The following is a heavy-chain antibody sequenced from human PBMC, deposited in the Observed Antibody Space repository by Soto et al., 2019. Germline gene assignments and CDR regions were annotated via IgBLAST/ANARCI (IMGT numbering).Heavy chain of an antibody. J-gene: IGHJ6*02. CDR1: GDSVSSNSAA. D-gene: IGHD6-19*01. CDR2: TYYRSKWYN. Sequence: PSQTLSLTCAISGDSVSSNSAAWNWIRQSPSRGLEWLGRTYYRSKWYNDYAVSVKSRITINPDTSKNQFSLQLNSVTPEDTAVYYCARAGYSSGWYVWKNYYYYGMDVWGQGTTVTVSS. V-gene: IGHV6-1*01. CDR3: ARAGYSSGWYVWKNYYYYGMDV.